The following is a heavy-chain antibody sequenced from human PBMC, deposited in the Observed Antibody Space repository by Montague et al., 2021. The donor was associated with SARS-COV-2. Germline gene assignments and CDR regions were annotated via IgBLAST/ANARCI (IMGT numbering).Heavy chain of an antibody. CDR2: IFHSGIT. J-gene: IGHJ5*02. D-gene: IGHD1-20*01. CDR1: GGSISSYY. CDR3: ARTEYNWNDWFDP. V-gene: IGHV4-59*13. Sequence: SETLSLTCSVSGGSISSYYWSWIRQSPGKGLEWIGYIFHSGITDYNPSLKSRVTISVDMSKNQFFLQPNSVTAADSAVYYCARTEYNWNDWFDPWGQGTLVTVSS.